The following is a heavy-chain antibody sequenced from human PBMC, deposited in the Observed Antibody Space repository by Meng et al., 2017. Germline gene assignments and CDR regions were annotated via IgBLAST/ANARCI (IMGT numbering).Heavy chain of an antibody. CDR2: IYWDDDK. CDR1: GFSLSTSGVG. J-gene: IGHJ4*02. CDR3: AHRLGFTKPFVY. D-gene: IGHD2-8*01. Sequence: QITLEESCPTLVKPTQTLTLTCTLSGFSLSTSGVGVGWVRQPPGKALEWLALIYWDDDKRYSPSLESRLTITKDTSKNQVVLTMTNMDPVDTATYYCAHRLGFTKPFVYWGQGTLVTVSS. V-gene: IGHV2-5*02.